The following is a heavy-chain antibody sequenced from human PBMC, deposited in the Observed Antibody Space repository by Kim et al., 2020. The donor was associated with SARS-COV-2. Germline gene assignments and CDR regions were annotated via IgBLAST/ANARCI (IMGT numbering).Heavy chain of an antibody. CDR1: GFSFSNYW. D-gene: IGHD3-10*01. V-gene: IGHV3-7*03. J-gene: IGHJ2*01. Sequence: GGSLRLSCAASGFSFSNYWLSWVRQAAGKGLEWVANIKEDGSQKGYVDSVKGRFTISRDNAKNSVYLQMNSLRAEDTAMYFCARDGRGGYLDLWGRGTLVTVSP. CDR3: ARDGRGGYLDL. CDR2: IKEDGSQK.